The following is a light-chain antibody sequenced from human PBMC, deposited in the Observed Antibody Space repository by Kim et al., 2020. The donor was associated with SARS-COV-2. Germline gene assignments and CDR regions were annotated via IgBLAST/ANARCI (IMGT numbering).Light chain of an antibody. CDR1: SSNIGAGYD. CDR2: GNS. V-gene: IGLV1-40*01. CDR3: QSYDSSLVVV. J-gene: IGLJ2*01. Sequence: GQRVTISCTESSSNIGAGYDVHWYQQLPGTAPKLLIYGNSNRPSGVPDRFSGSKSGTSASLAITGLQAEDEADYYCQSYDSSLVVVFGGGTQLTVL.